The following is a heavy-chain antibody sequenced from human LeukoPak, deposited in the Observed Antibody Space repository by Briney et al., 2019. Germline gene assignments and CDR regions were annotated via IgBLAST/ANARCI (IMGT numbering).Heavy chain of an antibody. Sequence: GGSLILSCAASGFTFSSYAMSWVRQAPGKGLEWVSAISGSGGSTYYADSVKGRFTISRDNSKNTLYLQMNSLRAEDTAVYYCAKDAVLLWLGQLYYMDVWGKGTTVTVSS. J-gene: IGHJ6*03. D-gene: IGHD3-10*01. CDR3: AKDAVLLWLGQLYYMDV. CDR2: ISGSGGST. CDR1: GFTFSSYA. V-gene: IGHV3-23*01.